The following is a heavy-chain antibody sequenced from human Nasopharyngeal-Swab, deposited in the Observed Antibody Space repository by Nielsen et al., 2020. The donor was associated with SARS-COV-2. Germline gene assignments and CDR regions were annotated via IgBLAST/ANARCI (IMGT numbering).Heavy chain of an antibody. CDR1: GYTFTIYG. D-gene: IGHD6-25*01. CDR2: ISAYNGRT. CDR3: ARDPRGPDY. V-gene: IGHV1-18*04. J-gene: IGHJ4*02. Sequence: ASVKVSCKASGYTFTIYGISWVRQAPGQGLECMGWISAYNGRTYYAQKFQGRVTMTTDTSTSTAYMDLRSLRSDDTAVYYCARDPRGPDYWGQGTLVTVSS.